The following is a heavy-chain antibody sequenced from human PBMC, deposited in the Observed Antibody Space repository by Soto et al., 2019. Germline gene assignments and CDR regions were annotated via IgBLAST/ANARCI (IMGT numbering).Heavy chain of an antibody. CDR1: GGTFNNYP. V-gene: IGHV1-69*01. D-gene: IGHD6-13*01. Sequence: QVQLVQSGAEVKKPGSSVKVSCKASGGTFNNYPVTWVRQAPGQGLEWMGGIIPKLGTADYAQKFEGRVTITADESTSTAYMELSSLRSEDTAVYYCASSYGISWYGDYWGQGPLVTVSS. J-gene: IGHJ4*02. CDR3: ASSYGISWYGDY. CDR2: IIPKLGTA.